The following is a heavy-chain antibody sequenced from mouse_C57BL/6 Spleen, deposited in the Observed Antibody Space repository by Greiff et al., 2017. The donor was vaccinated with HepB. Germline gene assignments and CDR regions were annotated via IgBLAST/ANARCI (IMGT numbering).Heavy chain of an antibody. D-gene: IGHD1-1*01. Sequence: EVQLVESGGDLVKPGGSLKLSCAASGFTFSSYGMSWVRQTPDKRLEWVATISSGGSYTYYPDSVKGRFTIARDNAKNTLYLQMSSLKSEDTAMYYCARHEGFITTGVARGYFDVWGTGTTVTVSS. CDR3: ARHEGFITTGVARGYFDV. CDR2: ISSGGSYT. V-gene: IGHV5-6*01. J-gene: IGHJ1*03. CDR1: GFTFSSYG.